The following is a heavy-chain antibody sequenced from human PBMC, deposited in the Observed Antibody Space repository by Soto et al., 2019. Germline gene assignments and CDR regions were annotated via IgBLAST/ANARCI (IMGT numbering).Heavy chain of an antibody. J-gene: IGHJ5*02. CDR3: AKVSYSSGWSRVANWFDA. CDR2: ISGSGVST. V-gene: IGHV3-23*01. Sequence: PGWALRLSCAAYGFTFSDFFMTWVRQAPGKGLEWVSAISGSGVSTYYADSVKGRFTISRDNSKNTLYLQMNSLTAEDTAVYYCAKVSYSSGWSRVANWFDAWGQGTLVTVSS. CDR1: GFTFSDFF. D-gene: IGHD6-19*01.